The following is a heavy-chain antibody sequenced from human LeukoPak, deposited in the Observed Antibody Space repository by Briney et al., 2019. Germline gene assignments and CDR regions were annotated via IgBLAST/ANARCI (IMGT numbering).Heavy chain of an antibody. Sequence: SGGSLRLSCAASGFTFDDYGTSWVRQAPGKGLEWDYGINWNGGSTGYADSVKGRFTISRDNAKNSLYLQMNSLRAEDTALYYCARVVGYYDSSGHYYFDYWGQGTLVTISS. V-gene: IGHV3-20*04. D-gene: IGHD3-22*01. J-gene: IGHJ4*02. CDR3: ARVVGYYDSSGHYYFDY. CDR1: GFTFDDYG. CDR2: INWNGGST.